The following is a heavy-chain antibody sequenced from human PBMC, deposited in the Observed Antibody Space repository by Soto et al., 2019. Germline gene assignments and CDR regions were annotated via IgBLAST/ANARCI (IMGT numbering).Heavy chain of an antibody. V-gene: IGHV1-8*01. CDR1: GYTFTGYD. J-gene: IGHJ4*02. Sequence: QVQLLQSGAEGKKPGASVKVSCKALGYTFTGYDINWVRKATGQGLEGMGWMNPNRGNTGYAQKFQARVTMTRNTSISTAYMELSSLRSEDTAVYYCARADYWGQGTLVTVSS. CDR2: MNPNRGNT. CDR3: ARADY.